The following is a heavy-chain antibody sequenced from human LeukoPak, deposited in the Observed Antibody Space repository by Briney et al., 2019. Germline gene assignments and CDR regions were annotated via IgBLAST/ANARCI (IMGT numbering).Heavy chain of an antibody. J-gene: IGHJ6*02. CDR3: ARDLRSSSWYTGSYYYYYGMDV. CDR2: IYYSGST. Sequence: SETLSLTCTVSGGSISSYYWSWIRQPPGKGLEWIGYIYYSGSTNYNPSLKSRVTISVDTSKNQFSLKLSSVTAADTAVYYCARDLRSSSWYTGSYYYYYGMDVWGQGTTVTVSS. CDR1: GGSISSYY. V-gene: IGHV4-59*01. D-gene: IGHD6-13*01.